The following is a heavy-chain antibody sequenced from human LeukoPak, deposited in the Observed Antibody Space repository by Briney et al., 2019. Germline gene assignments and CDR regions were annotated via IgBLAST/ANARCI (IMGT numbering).Heavy chain of an antibody. CDR1: GFTFSGYT. CDR3: ARGGGLVEAFDI. V-gene: IGHV3-21*05. J-gene: IGHJ3*02. CDR2: ISPDSTQI. D-gene: IGHD6-19*01. Sequence: GGSLRLSRAASGFTFSGYTMNWVRQAPGKGLEWVSYISPDSTQIYYADSVKGRFTISRDNAKNSLYLQMNSLRAEDTAVYYCARGGGLVEAFDIWGQGTMVTVSS.